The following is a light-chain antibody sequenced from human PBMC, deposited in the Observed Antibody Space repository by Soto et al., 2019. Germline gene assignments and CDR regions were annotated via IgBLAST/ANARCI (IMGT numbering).Light chain of an antibody. CDR1: QSVSSN. V-gene: IGKV3-11*01. CDR2: DAS. J-gene: IGKJ5*01. Sequence: EIVMTQSLATLSVSPMEIATLSFMASQSVSSNLAWYQQKPGQAPRLLIYDASNRATGIPARFSGSGSGTDFTLTINSLEPEDFAVYYCQQRSNWPSITFGQGTRLEI. CDR3: QQRSNWPSIT.